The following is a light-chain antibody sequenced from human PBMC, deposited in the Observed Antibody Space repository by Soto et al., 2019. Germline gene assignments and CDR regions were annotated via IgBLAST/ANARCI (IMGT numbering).Light chain of an antibody. Sequence: EIVMTQSPATLSVSPGGRATLTCRASQSISDTLARYQQKPGQAPRLLIYGASKRATGFPARFSGSGSGTDFTLTISSLQSEDFAVYYCQQYNNWPWTFGQGTKVEIK. CDR1: QSISDT. V-gene: IGKV3-15*01. CDR2: GAS. CDR3: QQYNNWPWT. J-gene: IGKJ1*01.